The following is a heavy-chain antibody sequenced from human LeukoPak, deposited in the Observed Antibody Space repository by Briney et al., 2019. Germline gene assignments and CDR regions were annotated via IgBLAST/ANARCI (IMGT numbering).Heavy chain of an antibody. J-gene: IGHJ5*02. Sequence: PSETLSLTCTVSGGSISSYYWSWIRQPPGKGLEWIGYIYYSGSTNYNPSLKSRVTISVDTSKNQFSLKLSSVTAADTAVYYCARDREYENWFDPWGQGTLVTVSS. CDR1: GGSISSYY. V-gene: IGHV4-59*12. D-gene: IGHD6-6*01. CDR2: IYYSGST. CDR3: ARDREYENWFDP.